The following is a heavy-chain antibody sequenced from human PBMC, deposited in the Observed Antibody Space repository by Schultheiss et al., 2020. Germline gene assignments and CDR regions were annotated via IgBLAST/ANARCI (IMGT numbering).Heavy chain of an antibody. Sequence: GGSLRLSCAASGFTFSSYAMSWVRQAPGKGLEWVAVISYDGSNKYYADSVKGRFTISRDNAKNTLYLQMNSLRAEDTAVYYCARGGMKRILLWFREPSSSYWGQGTLVTVSS. J-gene: IGHJ4*02. D-gene: IGHD3-10*01. CDR2: ISYDGSNK. CDR1: GFTFSSYA. V-gene: IGHV3-30*04. CDR3: ARGGMKRILLWFREPSSSY.